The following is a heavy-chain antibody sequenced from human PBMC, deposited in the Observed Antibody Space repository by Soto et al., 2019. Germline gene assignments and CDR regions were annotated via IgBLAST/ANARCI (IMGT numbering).Heavy chain of an antibody. D-gene: IGHD1-26*01. CDR1: GYTFTSYG. CDR2: ISAYNGNT. CDR3: ARDLTVGATHNWFDP. J-gene: IGHJ5*02. Sequence: ASVKVSCKASGYTFTSYGISWVRQAPGQGLEWMGWISAYNGNTNYAQKLQGRVTMTTDTSTSTAYMELRSLRSDDTAVYYCARDLTVGATHNWFDPWGQGTLVTVPQ. V-gene: IGHV1-18*04.